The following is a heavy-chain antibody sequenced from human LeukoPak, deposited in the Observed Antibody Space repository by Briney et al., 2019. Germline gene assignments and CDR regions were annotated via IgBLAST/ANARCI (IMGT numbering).Heavy chain of an antibody. D-gene: IGHD3-3*01. Sequence: SETLSLTCTVSGGSISSYYWSWIRQPPGKGLEWIGYIYYSGSTNYNPSLKGRVTISVDTSKNQFSLKLSSVTAADTAVYYCALSGYRRAFDIWGQGTMVTVSS. V-gene: IGHV4-59*01. CDR1: GGSISSYY. CDR2: IYYSGST. J-gene: IGHJ3*02. CDR3: ALSGYRRAFDI.